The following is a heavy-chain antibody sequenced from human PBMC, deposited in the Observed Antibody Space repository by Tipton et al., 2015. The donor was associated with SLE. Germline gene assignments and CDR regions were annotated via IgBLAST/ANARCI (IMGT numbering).Heavy chain of an antibody. CDR3: ARDWVVGATLDRFDP. J-gene: IGHJ5*02. V-gene: IGHV4-39*02. D-gene: IGHD1-26*01. Sequence: TLSLTCTVSGGSVSRNYYYLAWIRQSPGKGLEWIGSIHYSGTTYYNPSLNSRFTISVDTSKNQFSLKVTSVTATDTAVYYCARDWVVGATLDRFDPWGQGTLVTVSS. CDR1: GGSVSRNYYY. CDR2: IHYSGTT.